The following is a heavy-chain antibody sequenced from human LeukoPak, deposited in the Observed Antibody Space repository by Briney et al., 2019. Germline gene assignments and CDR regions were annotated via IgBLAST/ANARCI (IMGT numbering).Heavy chain of an antibody. J-gene: IGHJ1*01. D-gene: IGHD4-17*01. Sequence: SETLSLTCTVSGGSISSYYWSWIRQPPGKGLEWIGYIYYSGSTNYNPSLKSRVTISVDTSKNQFSLKLSSVTAADTAVYYCARGYYGDYVYFQHWGQGTLVTVSS. V-gene: IGHV4-59*01. CDR3: ARGYYGDYVYFQH. CDR2: IYYSGST. CDR1: GGSISSYY.